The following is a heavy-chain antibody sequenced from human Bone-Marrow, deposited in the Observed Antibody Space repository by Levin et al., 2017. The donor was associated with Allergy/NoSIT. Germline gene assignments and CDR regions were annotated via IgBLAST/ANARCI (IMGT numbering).Heavy chain of an antibody. J-gene: IGHJ5*02. V-gene: IGHV2-5*02. CDR1: GFSLSTSGVS. CDR2: IYWDDDK. Sequence: SGPTLVKPTQTLTLTCTFSGFSLSTSGVSVGWIRQPPRKALEWLGLIYWDDDKRYSPSLKSRLTITKDTSKNQVVLTMTNMDPVDTATYYCAHSGHFWSGFFTDNWFDTWGQGTLVTVSS. CDR3: AHSGHFWSGFFTDNWFDT. D-gene: IGHD3-3*02.